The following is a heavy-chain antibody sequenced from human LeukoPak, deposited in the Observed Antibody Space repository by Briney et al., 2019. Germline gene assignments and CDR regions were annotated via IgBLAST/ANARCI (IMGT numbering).Heavy chain of an antibody. D-gene: IGHD2-2*01. V-gene: IGHV3-30*18. CDR1: GFTFSSYG. CDR2: ISYDGSNK. J-gene: IGHJ4*02. CDR3: AKDLPLYCISISCYGGGFNY. Sequence: PGGSLRLSCAASGFTFSSYGMHWVRQAPGKGLEWVAVISYDGSNKYYADSVKGRFTISRDNSKNTLYLQMNSLRAEDTAVYYCAKDLPLYCISISCYGGGFNYWGQGTLVTVSS.